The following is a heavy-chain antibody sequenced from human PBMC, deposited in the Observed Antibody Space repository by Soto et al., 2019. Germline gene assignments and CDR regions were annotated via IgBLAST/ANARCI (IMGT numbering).Heavy chain of an antibody. V-gene: IGHV4-34*01. CDR2: VNHSGST. CDR1: GGSFSGYY. Sequence: SETLSLTCAVYGGSFSGYYWSWIRQPPGKGLEWIGEVNHSGSTNYNPSLKSRVTMSVDTSKNQFSLKLSSVTAADTAVYYCARGTPITMIVVVIPVFDIWGQGTMVTVSS. CDR3: ARGTPITMIVVVIPVFDI. D-gene: IGHD3-22*01. J-gene: IGHJ3*02.